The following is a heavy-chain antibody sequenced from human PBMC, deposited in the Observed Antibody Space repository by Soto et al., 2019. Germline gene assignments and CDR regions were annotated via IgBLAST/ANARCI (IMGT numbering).Heavy chain of an antibody. Sequence: EVQLVESGGGLVQPGGSLRLSCAASGFTFSSNYMSWVRQAPGKGLEWVSVIYSGGSTYYADAVKGRFTISRDNSKNTLDLQMNSMSAEDTAVYYCARDQPRFDAFDIWGQGTMVTVSS. CDR3: ARDQPRFDAFDI. V-gene: IGHV3-66*01. J-gene: IGHJ3*02. CDR1: GFTFSSNY. CDR2: IYSGGST.